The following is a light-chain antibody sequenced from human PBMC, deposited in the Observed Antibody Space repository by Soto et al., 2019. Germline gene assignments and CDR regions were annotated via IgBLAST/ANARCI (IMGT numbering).Light chain of an antibody. CDR2: DVS. V-gene: IGLV2-14*03. CDR1: SSDVGGFNY. J-gene: IGLJ1*01. Sequence: QSVLTQPASVSGSPGQSIAISCTGTSSDVGGFNYVSWYQQHPGKAPKFMIYDVSSRPSGVSDRFSGSKSGNTASLTISGLRAEDEADYSCASYTTSSTYVFGTGTKVTVL. CDR3: ASYTTSSTYV.